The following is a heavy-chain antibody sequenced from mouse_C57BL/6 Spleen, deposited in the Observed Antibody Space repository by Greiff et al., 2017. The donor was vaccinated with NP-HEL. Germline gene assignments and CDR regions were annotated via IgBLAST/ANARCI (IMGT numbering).Heavy chain of an antibody. D-gene: IGHD1-1*01. CDR3: ARGPDYYGSSYDY. CDR1: GYTFTSYW. CDR2: IYPGSGST. Sequence: QVQLKQPGAELVKPGASVKMSCKASGYTFTSYWITWVKQRPGQGLEWIGDIYPGSGSTNYNEKFKSKATLTVDTSSSTAYMQLSSLTSEDSAVYYCARGPDYYGSSYDYWGQGTTLTVSS. V-gene: IGHV1-55*01. J-gene: IGHJ2*01.